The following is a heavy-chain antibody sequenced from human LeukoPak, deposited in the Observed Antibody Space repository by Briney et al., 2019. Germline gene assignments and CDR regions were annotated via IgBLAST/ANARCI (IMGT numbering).Heavy chain of an antibody. Sequence: GGSLRLSCAASGFTFSTSAMNWVRQAPGKGLEWVSSISSSSSYIYYADSVKGRFTISRDNAKNSLYLQMNSLRAEDTAVYYCARDRFYYDSSGYCYWGQGTLVTVSS. CDR2: ISSSSSYI. D-gene: IGHD3-22*01. CDR3: ARDRFYYDSSGYCY. V-gene: IGHV3-21*01. CDR1: GFTFSTSA. J-gene: IGHJ4*02.